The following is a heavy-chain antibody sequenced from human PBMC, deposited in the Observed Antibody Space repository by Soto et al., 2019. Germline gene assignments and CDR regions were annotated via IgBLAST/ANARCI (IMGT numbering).Heavy chain of an antibody. CDR3: AVNWNEYYYYGMDV. Sequence: SVKVSCKASGGTFSSYAISWVRQAPGQGLEWMGGIIPIFGTANYAQKFQGRVTITADESTSTAYMELSSLRSEDTAVYYCAVNWNEYYYYGMDVWGQGTTVTVSS. J-gene: IGHJ6*02. CDR2: IIPIFGTA. D-gene: IGHD1-20*01. V-gene: IGHV1-69*13. CDR1: GGTFSSYA.